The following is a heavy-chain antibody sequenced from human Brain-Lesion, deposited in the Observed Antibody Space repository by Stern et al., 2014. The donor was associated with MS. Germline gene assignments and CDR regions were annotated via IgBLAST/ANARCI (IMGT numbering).Heavy chain of an antibody. CDR1: GFTFSNYW. V-gene: IGHV3-74*02. D-gene: IGHD3-10*01. CDR2: VNNDGRRT. J-gene: IGHJ5*01. CDR3: ARGERWFDS. Sequence: VQLVQSGGGLVQPGGSLRLSCAASGFTFSNYWMHWVRPAPVKGLVWVSRVNNDGRRTSYADSVKGRFTMSRDNAKNTLYLQMNSLRVEDTAIYYCARGERWFDSWGQGTLVTVSS.